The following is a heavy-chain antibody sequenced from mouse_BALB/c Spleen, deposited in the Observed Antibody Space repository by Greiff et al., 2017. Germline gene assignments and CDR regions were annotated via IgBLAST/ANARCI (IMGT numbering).Heavy chain of an antibody. V-gene: IGHV3-8*02. J-gene: IGHJ4*01. CDR2: ISYSGST. CDR1: GDSITSGY. CDR3: ARYRANWDPYYYAMDY. Sequence: EVQLVESGPSLVKPSQTLSLTCSVTGDSITSGYWNWIRKFPGNKLEYMGYISYSGSTYYNPSLKSRISITRDTSKNQYYLQLNSVTTEDTATYYCARYRANWDPYYYAMDYWGQGTSVTVSS. D-gene: IGHD4-1*01.